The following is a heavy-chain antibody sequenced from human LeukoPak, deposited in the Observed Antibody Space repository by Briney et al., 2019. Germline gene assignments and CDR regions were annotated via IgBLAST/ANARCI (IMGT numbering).Heavy chain of an antibody. V-gene: IGHV1-46*01. J-gene: IGHJ3*02. CDR3: ARQGYCSRTSCSKRGDDAFDI. D-gene: IGHD2-2*01. CDR2: INPSGGST. Sequence: ASVKVSCKASGYTFTSYYMHWVRQAPGQGLEWMGIINPSGGSTSYAQKFQGRVTMTRNTSISTAYMELSSLRSDDTAVYYCARQGYCSRTSCSKRGDDAFDIWGQGTMVSVSS. CDR1: GYTFTSYY.